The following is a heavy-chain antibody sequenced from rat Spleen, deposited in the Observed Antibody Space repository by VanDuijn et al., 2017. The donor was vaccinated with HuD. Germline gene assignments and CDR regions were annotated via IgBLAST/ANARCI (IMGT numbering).Heavy chain of an antibody. CDR3: TRDWDY. Sequence: EVQLVESGGGLVQPGRSLKLSCVASGFSFTNYGMAWVRQAPTKGLEWVATITNTGGSTYYPDSVKGRFTISRDNAKSTLYLQMNSLRSEDTATYYCTRDWDYWGQGVMVTVSS. CDR1: GFSFTNYG. CDR2: ITNTGGST. V-gene: IGHV5-29*01. J-gene: IGHJ2*01.